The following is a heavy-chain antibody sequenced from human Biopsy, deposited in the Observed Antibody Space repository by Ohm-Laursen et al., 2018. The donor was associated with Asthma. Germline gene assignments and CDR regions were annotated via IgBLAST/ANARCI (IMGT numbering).Heavy chain of an antibody. CDR3: ARAQDFYDSRGYYRSFDY. D-gene: IGHD3-22*01. J-gene: IGHJ4*02. V-gene: IGHV4-61*08. Sequence: SETLSLTCTVSYGSITSGGYYWSWIRQPPGKALEWLGFIYHSGTTNYNPSLKSRVTISVDTTKNQFSLKLSSVTAADTAVYYCARAQDFYDSRGYYRSFDYWGQGTLVTVSS. CDR2: IYHSGTT. CDR1: YGSITSGGYY.